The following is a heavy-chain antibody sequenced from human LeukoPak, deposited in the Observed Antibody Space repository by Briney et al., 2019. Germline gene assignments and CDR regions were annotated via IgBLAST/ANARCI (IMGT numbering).Heavy chain of an antibody. CDR3: ARDRRLAVAAPGTLGY. D-gene: IGHD6-19*01. Sequence: GASVKVSCKASGYTFTGYYMNWVRQAPGQGLEWMGWINPNSGRTNYAQNFQGRVTMTRDTSISTAYMELSRLRSDDTAVYYCARDRRLAVAAPGTLGYWGQGTLVTVSS. J-gene: IGHJ4*02. CDR2: INPNSGRT. V-gene: IGHV1-2*02. CDR1: GYTFTGYY.